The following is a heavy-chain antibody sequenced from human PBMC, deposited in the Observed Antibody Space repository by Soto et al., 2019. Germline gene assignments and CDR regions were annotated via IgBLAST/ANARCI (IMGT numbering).Heavy chain of an antibody. CDR3: AREAYPTYILTGYSALDI. J-gene: IGHJ3*02. V-gene: IGHV4-30-4*01. CDR2: IYHSGST. Sequence: SVTLSLTCTVSGGSIRSGDYYWSWIRQPPGKGLEWIGYIYHSGSTNYNPSLKSRVTISVDKSKNQFSLKLSSVTAADTAVYYCAREAYPTYILTGYSALDIWGQGTMVTVSS. CDR1: GGSIRSGDYY. D-gene: IGHD3-9*01.